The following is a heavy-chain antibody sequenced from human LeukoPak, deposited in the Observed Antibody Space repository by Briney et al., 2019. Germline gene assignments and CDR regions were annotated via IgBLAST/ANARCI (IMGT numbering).Heavy chain of an antibody. V-gene: IGHV3-74*01. CDR3: AKEPREYCSSTSCPNWFDS. CDR1: GFTFSSYW. CDR2: IKSDGKT. Sequence: GGSLRLSCAASGFTFSSYWMHWVRQAPGKGLVWVSRIKSDGKTNYADSVKGRFTISRDNSENTLFLQMNSLRAEDTAVYYCAKEPREYCSSTSCPNWFDSWGQGTLVTVSS. D-gene: IGHD2-2*01. J-gene: IGHJ5*01.